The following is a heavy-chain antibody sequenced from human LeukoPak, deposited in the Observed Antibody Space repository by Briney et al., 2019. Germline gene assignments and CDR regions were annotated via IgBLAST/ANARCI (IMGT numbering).Heavy chain of an antibody. Sequence: GGSLRLSCAASGFTFSSYAMHWVRQAPGEGLEWVALISYDESNKYYADSVKGRFTISRDNSKNTLYLQMNSLRADDTAVYYCARDPGAGGTIPFFDYWGQGTLVTVSS. D-gene: IGHD1-7*01. J-gene: IGHJ4*02. CDR3: ARDPGAGGTIPFFDY. V-gene: IGHV3-30-3*01. CDR1: GFTFSSYA. CDR2: ISYDESNK.